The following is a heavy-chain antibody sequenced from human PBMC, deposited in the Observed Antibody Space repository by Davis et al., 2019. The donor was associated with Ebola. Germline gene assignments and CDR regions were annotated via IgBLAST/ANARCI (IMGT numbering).Heavy chain of an antibody. D-gene: IGHD1-26*01. Sequence: GESLKISCAASGFTFSSYWMSWVRQAPGKGLEWVANIKQDGSEKYYVDSVKGRFTISRDNAKNSLYLQMNSLRAEDTAVYYCASGYGYRGYNWFDPWGQGTLVTVSS. J-gene: IGHJ5*02. CDR2: IKQDGSEK. CDR1: GFTFSSYW. CDR3: ASGYGYRGYNWFDP. V-gene: IGHV3-7*01.